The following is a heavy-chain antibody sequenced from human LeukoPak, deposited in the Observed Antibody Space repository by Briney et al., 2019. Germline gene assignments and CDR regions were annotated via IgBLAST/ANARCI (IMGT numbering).Heavy chain of an antibody. V-gene: IGHV4-59*01. J-gene: IGHJ4*02. CDR1: GGSISSYY. CDR3: ARDRGEDYVWGSYRLFDY. CDR2: IYYSGST. Sequence: PSETLSLTCTVSGGSISSYYWSWIRQPPGKGLEWIGDIYYSGSTNYNPSLKSRVTISVDTSKNQFSLKLSSVTAADTAVYYCARDRGEDYVWGSYRLFDYWGQGTLVTVSS. D-gene: IGHD3-16*02.